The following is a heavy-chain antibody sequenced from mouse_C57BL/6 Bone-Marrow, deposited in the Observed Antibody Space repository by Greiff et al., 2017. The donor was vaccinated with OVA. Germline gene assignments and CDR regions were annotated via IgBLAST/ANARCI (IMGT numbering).Heavy chain of an antibody. CDR2: ILPSIGRT. CDR1: DSEVFPIAY. V-gene: IGHV15-2*01. CDR3: ARPDYYGSKYFDV. D-gene: IGHD1-1*01. Sequence: QVQLKQSGSELRSPGSSVKLSCKDFDSEVFPIAYMSWVRQKPGHGFEWIGGILPSIGRTIYGEKFEDKATLDADTLSNTAYLELNSLTSEDSAIYYCARPDYYGSKYFDVWGTGTTVTVSS. J-gene: IGHJ1*03.